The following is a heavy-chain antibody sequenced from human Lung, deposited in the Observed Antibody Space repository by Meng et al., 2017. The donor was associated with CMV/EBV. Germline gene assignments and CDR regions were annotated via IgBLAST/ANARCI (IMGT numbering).Heavy chain of an antibody. J-gene: IGHJ4*02. CDR1: GFTFSTYW. CDR2: ISQGGSEK. CDR3: ATSSSGFFDS. D-gene: IGHD3-22*01. Sequence: GGSLRLSCAASGFTFSTYWMSWVRQAPGRGLEWVANISQGGSEKYYVASVMGRFTVSRDNAKNSLYLQMNSLRAEDTAIYYCATSSSGFFDSWGQGSLVTVSS. V-gene: IGHV3-7*01.